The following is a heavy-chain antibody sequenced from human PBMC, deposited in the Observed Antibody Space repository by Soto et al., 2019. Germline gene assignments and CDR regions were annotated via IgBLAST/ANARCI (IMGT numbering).Heavy chain of an antibody. Sequence: GGSLRLSCAASGFTFSSYAMHWVRQAPGKGLEWVAVISYDGSKKYYADSVKGRFTIPRDNSKNTLYLQMNSLRVEDTAVYYCARDYYDILTGYKGELAYWGQGTLVTVSS. CDR1: GFTFSSYA. CDR2: ISYDGSKK. V-gene: IGHV3-30-3*01. D-gene: IGHD3-9*01. CDR3: ARDYYDILTGYKGELAY. J-gene: IGHJ4*02.